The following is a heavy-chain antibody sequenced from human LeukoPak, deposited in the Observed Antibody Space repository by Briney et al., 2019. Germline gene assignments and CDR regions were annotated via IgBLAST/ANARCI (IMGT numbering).Heavy chain of an antibody. CDR2: ISSSSSYI. Sequence: PGGSLRLSRAASGFTFSSYSMNWVRQAPGKGLEWVSSISSSSSYIYYADSVKGRFTISRDNAKNSLYLQMNSLRAEDTAVYYCARDKSYYYYMDVWGKGTTVTVSS. CDR1: GFTFSSYS. J-gene: IGHJ6*03. V-gene: IGHV3-21*01. CDR3: ARDKSYYYYMDV.